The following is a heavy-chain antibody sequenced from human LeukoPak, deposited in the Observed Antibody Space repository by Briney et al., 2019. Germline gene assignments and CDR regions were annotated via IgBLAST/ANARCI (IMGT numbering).Heavy chain of an antibody. Sequence: ASVKVSYKASGYTFTSYYMHWVRQAPGQGLEWMGIINPSGGSTSYAQKFQGRVTMTRDTSISTAYMELSRLRSDDTAVYYCARGNTYYYDSSGYPDRYWGQGTLVTVSS. CDR2: INPSGGST. D-gene: IGHD3-22*01. J-gene: IGHJ4*02. CDR1: GYTFTSYY. CDR3: ARGNTYYYDSSGYPDRY. V-gene: IGHV1-46*01.